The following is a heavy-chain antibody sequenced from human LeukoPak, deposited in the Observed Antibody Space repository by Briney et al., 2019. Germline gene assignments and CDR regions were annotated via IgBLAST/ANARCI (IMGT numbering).Heavy chain of an antibody. CDR2: ISAYNGNT. V-gene: IGHV1-18*01. Sequence: ASVKVSCKASGYTFTSYGISWVRQAPGQGLEWMGWISAYNGNTNYAQKLLGRVTMTTDTSTSTAYMELRSLRSDDTAVYYCARDAPDYYYDSSGYYLWGQGTLVTVSS. CDR1: GYTFTSYG. J-gene: IGHJ4*02. CDR3: ARDAPDYYYDSSGYYL. D-gene: IGHD3-22*01.